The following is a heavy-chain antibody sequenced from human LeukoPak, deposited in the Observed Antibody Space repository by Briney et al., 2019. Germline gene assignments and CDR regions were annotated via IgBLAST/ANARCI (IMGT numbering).Heavy chain of an antibody. Sequence: SQTLSLTCTVSGGSISSGGYYWSWIRQHPGKGLEWVGYIYYSGSTYYNPSLKSRVTISVDTSKDQFSLKLSSVTAADTAVYYCARVGPTADIYYYYYMDVWGKGTTVTVSS. CDR3: ARVGPTADIYYYYYMDV. CDR2: IYYSGST. CDR1: GGSISSGGYY. V-gene: IGHV4-31*03. J-gene: IGHJ6*03. D-gene: IGHD2-15*01.